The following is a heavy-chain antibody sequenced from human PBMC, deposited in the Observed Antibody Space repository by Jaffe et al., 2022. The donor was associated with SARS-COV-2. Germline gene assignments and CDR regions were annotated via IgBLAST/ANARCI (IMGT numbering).Heavy chain of an antibody. CDR1: GGSISSGDYY. CDR3: AREVIWDTAMVTSTDPDY. Sequence: QVQLQESGPGLVKPSQTLSLTCTVSGGSISSGDYYWSWIRQPPGKGLEWIGYIYYSGSTYYNPSLKSRVTISVDTSKNQFSLKLSSVTAADTAVYYCAREVIWDTAMVTSTDPDYWGQGTLVTVSS. J-gene: IGHJ4*02. CDR2: IYYSGST. V-gene: IGHV4-30-4*01. D-gene: IGHD5-18*01.